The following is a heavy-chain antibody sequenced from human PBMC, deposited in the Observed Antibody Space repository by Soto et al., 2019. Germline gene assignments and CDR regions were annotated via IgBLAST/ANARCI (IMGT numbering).Heavy chain of an antibody. CDR1: GFTFSDSY. J-gene: IGHJ6*02. Sequence: QVQLVESGGGLVKPGGSLRLSCAASGFTFSDSYMTWIRQVPGKGLEWVSYISSNGYTIDYADSVKGRFTISRDNAXXSLDLQMHSLRAEDTAVYYCARDLDTEIPAAVMDVWGQWTTVTVSS. CDR3: ARDLDTEIPAAVMDV. CDR2: ISSNGYTI. D-gene: IGHD5-18*01. V-gene: IGHV3-11*01.